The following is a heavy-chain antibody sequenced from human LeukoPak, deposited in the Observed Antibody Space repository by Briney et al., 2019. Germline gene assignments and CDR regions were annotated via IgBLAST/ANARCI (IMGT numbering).Heavy chain of an antibody. CDR1: GGSFSGYY. Sequence: ASETLSLTCAVYGGSFSGYYWSWIRQPPGKGLEWIGEINHSGSTNYNPSLKSRVTISVDTSKNQFSLKLSSVTAADTAVYYCASKGVGYSYGLDDYWGQGTLVTVPS. V-gene: IGHV4-34*01. D-gene: IGHD5-18*01. J-gene: IGHJ4*02. CDR3: ASKGVGYSYGLDDY. CDR2: INHSGST.